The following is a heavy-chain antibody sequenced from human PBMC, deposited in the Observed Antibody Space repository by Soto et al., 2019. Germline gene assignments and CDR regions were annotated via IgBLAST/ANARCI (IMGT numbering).Heavy chain of an antibody. Sequence: QVQLVQSGAEVKRPGASLKVSCKASGYTFTGYGINWVRQAPGQGLEWMGWISPYTGNTNYAQEFQGRVTMTADTSTSTAYMELRRLRSDDTAVYYCAREKGKAVTGTYYYYGMDVWGQGTTVTVSS. CDR1: GYTFTGYG. D-gene: IGHD6-19*01. CDR2: ISPYTGNT. J-gene: IGHJ6*02. CDR3: AREKGKAVTGTYYYYGMDV. V-gene: IGHV1-18*04.